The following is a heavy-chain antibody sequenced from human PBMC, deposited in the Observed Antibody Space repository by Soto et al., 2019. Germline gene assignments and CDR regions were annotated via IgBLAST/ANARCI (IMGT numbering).Heavy chain of an antibody. Sequence: SETLSLTCTVSGGSISSGDYYWSWIRQPPGKGLEWIGYIYYSGSTYYNPSLKSRVTISVDASKNQFSLKLSSVTAADTAVYYCASASSGYYLRYYYGMDVWGQGTTVTVPS. D-gene: IGHD3-3*01. V-gene: IGHV4-30-4*01. CDR3: ASASSGYYLRYYYGMDV. CDR2: IYYSGST. CDR1: GGSISSGDYY. J-gene: IGHJ6*02.